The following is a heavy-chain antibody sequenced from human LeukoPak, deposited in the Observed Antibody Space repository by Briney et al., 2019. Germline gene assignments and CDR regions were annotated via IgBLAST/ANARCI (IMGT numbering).Heavy chain of an antibody. J-gene: IGHJ4*02. V-gene: IGHV4-59*08. CDR1: GGSISSYY. D-gene: IGHD5-24*01. CDR3: ARHADGYNPFDY. Sequence: SETLSLTCTVSGGSISSYYWSWIRQPPGKGLEWIGYIYFTGGTTYNPSLMSRVTISVDTSNNQFSLNLSSVTAADTAVYYCARHADGYNPFDYWGQGTLVTVSS. CDR2: IYFTGGT.